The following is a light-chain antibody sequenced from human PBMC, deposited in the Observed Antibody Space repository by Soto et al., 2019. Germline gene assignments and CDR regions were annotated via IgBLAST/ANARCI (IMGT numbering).Light chain of an antibody. CDR1: QSISSY. CDR3: QQSSNTPWT. J-gene: IGKJ1*01. CDR2: AAS. V-gene: IGKV1-39*01. Sequence: DIQMTQSPSSLSASVGDRVTITCRASQSISSYLNWYQQKPGKAPKLLIYAASSLHSGVPSRFSGSGSGTDFTLTISSLQPEDFATYYCQQSSNTPWTFGQGTKVEIK.